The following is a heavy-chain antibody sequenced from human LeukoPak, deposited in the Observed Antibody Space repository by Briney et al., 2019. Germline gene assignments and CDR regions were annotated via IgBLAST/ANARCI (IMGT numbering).Heavy chain of an antibody. D-gene: IGHD2-15*01. Sequence: GGSLRLSCAASGFTFSSYCMNWVRQAPGKGLEWVPFIRYDGSNKYYAESVKCRLTISRENSKNTLYLQMNSLRDEDTAVYYCAKDRAPYCSGGSCYSGFDYWGQGTLVTVSS. J-gene: IGHJ4*02. CDR2: IRYDGSNK. V-gene: IGHV3-30*02. CDR3: AKDRAPYCSGGSCYSGFDY. CDR1: GFTFSSYC.